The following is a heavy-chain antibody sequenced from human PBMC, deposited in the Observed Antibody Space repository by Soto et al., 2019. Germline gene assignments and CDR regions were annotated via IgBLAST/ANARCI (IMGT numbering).Heavy chain of an antibody. CDR3: TTDSTALRFLEWLSPIYYYYGMDV. Sequence: EVQLVESGGGLVKPGGSLRLSCAASGFTFSNAWMNWVRQAPGKGLEWVGRIKSKTDGGTTDYAAPVKGRFTISRDDSKNTLYLQMNSLKTEDTAVYYCTTDSTALRFLEWLSPIYYYYGMDVWGQGTTVTVSS. J-gene: IGHJ6*02. V-gene: IGHV3-15*07. CDR2: IKSKTDGGTT. CDR1: GFTFSNAW. D-gene: IGHD3-3*01.